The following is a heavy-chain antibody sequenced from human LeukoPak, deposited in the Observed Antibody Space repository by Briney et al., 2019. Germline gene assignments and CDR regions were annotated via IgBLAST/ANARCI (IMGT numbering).Heavy chain of an antibody. J-gene: IGHJ4*02. V-gene: IGHV4-61*02. CDR1: GGSISSGSYY. CDR2: IYTSGST. CDR3: ARLKGYSSGWYPSYYFDY. D-gene: IGHD6-19*01. Sequence: PSGTLSLTCAVSGGSISSGSYYWSWIRQPAGKGLEWIGRIYTSGSTNYNPSLKSRVTISVDTSKNQFSLKLSSVTAADTAVYYCARLKGYSSGWYPSYYFDYWGQGTLVTVSS.